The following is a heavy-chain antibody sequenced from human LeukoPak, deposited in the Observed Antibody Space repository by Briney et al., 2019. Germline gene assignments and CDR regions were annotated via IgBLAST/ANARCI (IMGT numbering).Heavy chain of an antibody. Sequence: GGSLRLSCAASGFTFSSYAMSWVRQAPGKGLEWVSAISGSGGSTYYADSVKGRFTISRDNSKNTLYLQMNSLRAEDTAVYYCARLTVAGTPSSYYFDYWGQGTLVTASS. CDR2: ISGSGGST. CDR3: ARLTVAGTPSSYYFDY. D-gene: IGHD6-19*01. V-gene: IGHV3-23*01. CDR1: GFTFSSYA. J-gene: IGHJ4*02.